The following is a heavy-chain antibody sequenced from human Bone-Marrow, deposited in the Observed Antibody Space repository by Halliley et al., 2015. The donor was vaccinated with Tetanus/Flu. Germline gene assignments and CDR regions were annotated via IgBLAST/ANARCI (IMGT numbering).Heavy chain of an antibody. J-gene: IGHJ6*02. D-gene: IGHD2-2*01. CDR2: LGFTGGAS. Sequence: SLRLSCAASGFIFDDYAMHWVRQSPGKGLEWVSGLGFTGGASYYADSVKGRFTISRDISRNTLYLQMNRLTVEDTAVYYCAKDRPSKGVYYYGLDVWGQGATVTVSS. V-gene: IGHV3-23*01. CDR3: AKDRPSKGVYYYGLDV. CDR1: GFIFDDYA.